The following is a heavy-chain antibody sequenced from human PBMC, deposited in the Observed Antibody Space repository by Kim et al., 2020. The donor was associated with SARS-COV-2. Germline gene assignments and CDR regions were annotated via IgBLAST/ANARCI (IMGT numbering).Heavy chain of an antibody. CDR1: GFTFNNYA. J-gene: IGHJ3*02. CDR2: IWNVGNKE. D-gene: IGHD3-10*02. CDR3: AKAKWALMLGEVFAI. V-gene: IGHV3-33*06. Sequence: GGSLRLSCAASGFTFNNYAMHWVRQAPGKGLEWVAVIWNVGNKESYTDSVEGRFTISRDNSKNTLHLQMNSLRADDTAVYYCAKAKWALMLGEVFAIWG.